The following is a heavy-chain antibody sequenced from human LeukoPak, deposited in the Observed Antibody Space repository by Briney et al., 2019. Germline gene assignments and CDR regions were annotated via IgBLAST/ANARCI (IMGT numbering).Heavy chain of an antibody. Sequence: SETLSLTCAVSGGSLSSSNWWSWVRRPQGKELKLIGVIVDSGSTNYTQSLKSRVTISVDKSKNKFSLKLSSVTAADTAVYYCARWVVVAVTQGPSSFYYYFTDVGGKGTTVT. D-gene: IGHD2-15*01. J-gene: IGHJ6*03. CDR1: GGSLSSSNW. CDR2: IVDSGST. V-gene: IGHV4-4*02. CDR3: ARWVVVAVTQGPSSFYYYFTDV.